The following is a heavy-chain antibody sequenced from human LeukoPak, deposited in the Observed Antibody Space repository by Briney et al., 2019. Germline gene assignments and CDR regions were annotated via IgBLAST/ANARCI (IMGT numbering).Heavy chain of an antibody. J-gene: IGHJ6*02. Sequence: ASVNVSCKASGYTFTSYGISWVRQAPGQGLEWMGWISAYNGNTNYAQKLQGRVTMTTDTSTSTAYMELRSLRSDDTAVYYCARVTSSGYYLLYYYGMDVWGQGTTVTVSS. CDR3: ARVTSSGYYLLYYYGMDV. V-gene: IGHV1-18*01. CDR1: GYTFTSYG. CDR2: ISAYNGNT. D-gene: IGHD3-22*01.